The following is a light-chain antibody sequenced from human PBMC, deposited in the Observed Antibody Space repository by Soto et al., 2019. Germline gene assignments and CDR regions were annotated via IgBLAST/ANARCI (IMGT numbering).Light chain of an antibody. CDR3: SSYTSSSSPYV. J-gene: IGLJ1*01. CDR1: SSDVGGYNY. V-gene: IGLV2-14*01. Sequence: QSALTQPASVSGSPGQSITISCTGTSSDVGGYNYVSWYQQHPGKAPKLMIYEVSNRPSGVSNRFSGSKSGNTASLTISGLQAEDEADYYCSSYTSSSSPYVFGTATKVTV. CDR2: EVS.